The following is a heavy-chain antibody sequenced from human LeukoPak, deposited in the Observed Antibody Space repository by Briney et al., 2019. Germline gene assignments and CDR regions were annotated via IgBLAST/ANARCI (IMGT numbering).Heavy chain of an antibody. CDR1: GFTFSSYW. V-gene: IGHV3-7*01. Sequence: GGSPRLSCVASGFTFSSYWMSWVRQAPGKGLEWVANIKQDGSEKYYVDSVKGRFTISRDNAKNSLYLQMNSLRAEDTAVYYCARSPVAAAGTSEPWGQGTLDTVSS. CDR3: ARSPVAAAGTSEP. D-gene: IGHD6-13*01. CDR2: IKQDGSEK. J-gene: IGHJ5*02.